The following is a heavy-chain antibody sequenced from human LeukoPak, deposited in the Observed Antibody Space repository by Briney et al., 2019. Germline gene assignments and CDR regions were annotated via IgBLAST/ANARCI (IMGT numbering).Heavy chain of an antibody. D-gene: IGHD3-3*01. Sequence: GSLRLSCAASGFTFSSYGMHWVRQAPGKGLEWVAVISCDGSNKYYADSVKGRFTISRDDAKNSVYLQMNSLRAEDTAVYYCARVANPYYDFHYWGQGTLVTVSS. CDR2: ISCDGSNK. CDR1: GFTFSSYG. V-gene: IGHV3-30*03. CDR3: ARVANPYYDFHY. J-gene: IGHJ4*02.